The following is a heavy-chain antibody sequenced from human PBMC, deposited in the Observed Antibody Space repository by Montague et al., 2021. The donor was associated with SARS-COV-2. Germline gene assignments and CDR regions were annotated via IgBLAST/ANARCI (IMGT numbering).Heavy chain of an antibody. CDR3: ARSLAATLLVYFDY. D-gene: IGHD2-15*01. Sequence: SRRLSCAASGFTFSSYAMHWVRQAPGKGLEWVAVISYDGSNKYYADSVKGRFTISRDNSKNTLYLQMNSLRAEDTAVYYCARSLAATLLVYFDYWGQGTLVTVSS. CDR2: ISYDGSNK. J-gene: IGHJ4*02. CDR1: GFTFSSYA. V-gene: IGHV3-30*04.